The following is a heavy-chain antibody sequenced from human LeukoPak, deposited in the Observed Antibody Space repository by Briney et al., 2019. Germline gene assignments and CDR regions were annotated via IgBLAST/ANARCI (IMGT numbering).Heavy chain of an antibody. CDR2: IHTNGNT. Sequence: SETLSLTCTVSGGSISSYYWSWIRQPAGKGLEWIGRIHTNGNTNYNPSLKSRATMSADTSKNQFSLNVSSVAAADTAVYYCAREGGSYRFFDYWGQGTLVTVSS. CDR3: AREGGSYRFFDY. CDR1: GGSISSYY. D-gene: IGHD1-26*01. V-gene: IGHV4-4*07. J-gene: IGHJ4*02.